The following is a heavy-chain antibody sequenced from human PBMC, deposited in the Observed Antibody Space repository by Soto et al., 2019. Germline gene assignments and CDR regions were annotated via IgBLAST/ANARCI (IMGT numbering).Heavy chain of an antibody. J-gene: IGHJ6*02. V-gene: IGHV1-2*04. CDR1: GYTFTSYA. Sequence: ASVKVSCKASGYTFTSYAMNWVRQAPGQGLEWMGWINPNSGGTNYAQKFQGWVTMTRDTSISTAYMELSRLRSDDTAVYYCARGHTGYSSGWYYYYYGMDVWGQGTTVTVSS. CDR3: ARGHTGYSSGWYYYYYGMDV. D-gene: IGHD6-19*01. CDR2: INPNSGGT.